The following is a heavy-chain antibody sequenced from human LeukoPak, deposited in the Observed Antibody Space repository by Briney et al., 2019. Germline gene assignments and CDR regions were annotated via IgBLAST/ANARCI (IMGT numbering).Heavy chain of an antibody. CDR1: GFTFSSYA. Sequence: GGSLRLSCAASGFTFSSYAMNWVRQAPGKGLEWVTVISYDVNNKYYADSVKGRFTISRDNSKNTLYLQMNSLRAEDTAVYYCARGQASLWGQGTLVTVSS. CDR3: ARGQASL. V-gene: IGHV3-30*14. CDR2: ISYDVNNK. J-gene: IGHJ4*02.